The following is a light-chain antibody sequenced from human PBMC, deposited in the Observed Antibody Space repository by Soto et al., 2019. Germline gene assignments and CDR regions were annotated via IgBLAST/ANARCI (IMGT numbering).Light chain of an antibody. CDR1: QSISSY. CDR3: QQYNSYRA. J-gene: IGKJ1*01. Sequence: IQMTQSPSSLSASVGDRVTITCRASQSISSYLNWYQQKPGKAPNLLIYAASSLQSGVPSRFSGSGSGTEFTLTISSLQPDDFATYYCQQYNSYRAFGQGTKVDI. V-gene: IGKV1-39*01. CDR2: AAS.